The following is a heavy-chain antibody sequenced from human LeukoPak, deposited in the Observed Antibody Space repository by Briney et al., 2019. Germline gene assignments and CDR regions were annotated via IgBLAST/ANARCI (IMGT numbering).Heavy chain of an antibody. D-gene: IGHD3-10*01. Sequence: GGSLRLSCAASGFTFSDYYMSWIRQAPGKGLEWVSYISSSGSTIYYADSVKGRFTISRDNAKNSLYLQMNSLRAEDTAVYYCASELWLGEPMGVYWGQGTLVTVSS. CDR3: ASELWLGEPMGVY. J-gene: IGHJ4*02. CDR2: ISSSGSTI. V-gene: IGHV3-11*01. CDR1: GFTFSDYY.